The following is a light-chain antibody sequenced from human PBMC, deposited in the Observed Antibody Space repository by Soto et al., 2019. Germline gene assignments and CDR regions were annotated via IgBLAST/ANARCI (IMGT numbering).Light chain of an antibody. CDR3: AAWDDSLSGVV. V-gene: IGLV1-47*01. Sequence: QSVLTQPPSASGTPGQRVTISCSGSSSNIGNNYVSWYQQLPGTAPKLLIHRNNQRPSGVPDRFSGSKSGTSASLAISGLRSEDEADYYCAAWDDSLSGVVFGGGTSSPS. CDR2: RNN. J-gene: IGLJ2*01. CDR1: SSNIGNNY.